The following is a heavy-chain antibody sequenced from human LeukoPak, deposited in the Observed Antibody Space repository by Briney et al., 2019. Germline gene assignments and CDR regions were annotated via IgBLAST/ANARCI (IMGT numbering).Heavy chain of an antibody. D-gene: IGHD2-8*01. V-gene: IGHV3-23*01. Sequence: GGSLRLSCAASGFTFSSYAMSWVRQAPGKGLEWVSTISGSVGSTYYADSVKGRFTISRDNSKNTLYLQMNSLRAEDTAVYYCARDNGYFDYWGQGTLVTVSS. CDR1: GFTFSSYA. CDR3: ARDNGYFDY. J-gene: IGHJ4*02. CDR2: ISGSVGST.